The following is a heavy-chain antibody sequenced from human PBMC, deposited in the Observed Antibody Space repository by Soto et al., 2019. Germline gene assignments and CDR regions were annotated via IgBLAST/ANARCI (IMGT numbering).Heavy chain of an antibody. D-gene: IGHD2-21*02. V-gene: IGHV4-61*01. J-gene: IGHJ6*02. CDR3: ARDQVYCCGDCYPQHYYFYGMDV. CDR1: GGSVSSGSYY. CDR2: IYYSGST. Sequence: PSETLSLTCTVSGGSVSSGSYYWSWIRQPPGKGLEWIGYIYYSGSTNYNPSLKSRVTISVDTSKNQFSLKLSSVTAADTAVYYCARDQVYCCGDCYPQHYYFYGMDVWGQGTTVTVSS.